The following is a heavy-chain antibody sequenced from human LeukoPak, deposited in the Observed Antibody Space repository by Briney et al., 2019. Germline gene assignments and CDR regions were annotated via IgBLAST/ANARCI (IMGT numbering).Heavy chain of an antibody. Sequence: ASVKVSCKASGYIFTSYYMHWVRQAPGQGLEWMGIINPSGGSTRYAQKFQGRVTMTRDTTTSTVYMELSSLRSGDTAVYYCARRGSSGWYFDYWGQGTLVTVSS. CDR1: GYIFTSYY. V-gene: IGHV1-46*01. J-gene: IGHJ4*02. CDR2: INPSGGST. D-gene: IGHD6-19*01. CDR3: ARRGSSGWYFDY.